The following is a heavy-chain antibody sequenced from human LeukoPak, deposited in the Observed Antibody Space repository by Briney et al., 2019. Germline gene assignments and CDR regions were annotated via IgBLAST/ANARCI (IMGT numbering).Heavy chain of an antibody. J-gene: IGHJ3*02. V-gene: IGHV3-30-3*01. CDR3: ARGYSYGEEGAFDI. Sequence: PGGSLRLSCAASGFTFSSYAMPWVRQAPGKGLEWVAVISYDGSNKYYADSVKGRFTISRDNSKNTLYLQMNSLRAEDTAVYYCARGYSYGEEGAFDIWGQGTMVTVSS. CDR2: ISYDGSNK. D-gene: IGHD5-18*01. CDR1: GFTFSSYA.